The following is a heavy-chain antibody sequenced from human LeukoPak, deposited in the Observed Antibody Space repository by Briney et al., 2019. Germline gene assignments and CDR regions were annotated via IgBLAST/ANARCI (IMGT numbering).Heavy chain of an antibody. CDR1: GYSFSIYW. CDR2: IFPGDSDT. V-gene: IGHV5-51*01. Sequence: GESLKISCRASGYSFSIYWIGWVRQMPGKGLEWMGIIFPGDSDTRYSPSFQGQVTISADKSLSTAYLQWSGLKASDTAMYYCARHLTMITVPRDAFDIWGQGTMVTVSS. D-gene: IGHD3-16*01. CDR3: ARHLTMITVPRDAFDI. J-gene: IGHJ3*02.